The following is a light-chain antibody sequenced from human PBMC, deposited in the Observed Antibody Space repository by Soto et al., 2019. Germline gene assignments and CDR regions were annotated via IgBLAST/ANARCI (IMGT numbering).Light chain of an antibody. CDR3: AAWDDSLNGFYV. CDR1: RSNIGSNT. V-gene: IGLV1-44*01. CDR2: SNN. J-gene: IGLJ1*01. Sequence: QSVRTQPPSASGTPGQRVTISCSGSRSNIGSNTVNWYQQLPGSAPKLLIYSNNQRPSGVPDRFSGSKSGTSASLAISGLQSEDEADYYCAAWDDSLNGFYVFGTGTKLTVL.